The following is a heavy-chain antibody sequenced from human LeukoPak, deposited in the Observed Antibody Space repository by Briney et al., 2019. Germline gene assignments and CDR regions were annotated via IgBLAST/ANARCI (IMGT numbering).Heavy chain of an antibody. V-gene: IGHV1-69*13. CDR2: IIPIFGTA. CDR1: GGTFSSYA. Sequence: SVKVSCKASGGTFSSYAISWVRQAPGQGLEWMGGIIPIFGTANYAQKFQGRVTITADESTSTAYMELSSLRSEDTAVCYCARTLWFGRAYYGMDVWGKGTTVTVSS. D-gene: IGHD3-10*01. J-gene: IGHJ6*04. CDR3: ARTLWFGRAYYGMDV.